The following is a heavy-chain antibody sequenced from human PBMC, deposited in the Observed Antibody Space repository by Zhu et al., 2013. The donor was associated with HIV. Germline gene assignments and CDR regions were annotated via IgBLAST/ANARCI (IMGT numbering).Heavy chain of an antibody. D-gene: IGHD1-26*01. V-gene: IGHV1-69*06. CDR1: GYTFTSYG. CDR3: ASFEPSLWRSGSYFSYYFDY. J-gene: IGHJ4*02. Sequence: QVQLVQSGAEVKKPGASVKVSCKASGYTFTSYGISWVRQAPGQGLEWMGGIIPIFGTANYAQKFQGRVTITADKSTSTAYMELSSLRSEDTAVYYCASFEPSLWRSGSYFSYYFDYWGQGTLVTVSS. CDR2: IIPIFGTA.